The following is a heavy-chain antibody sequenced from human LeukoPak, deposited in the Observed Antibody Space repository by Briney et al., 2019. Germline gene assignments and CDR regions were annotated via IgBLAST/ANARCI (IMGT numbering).Heavy chain of an antibody. CDR2: IIPIFGTA. CDR1: GGTFSSYA. D-gene: IGHD3-22*01. V-gene: IGHV1-69*13. Sequence: ASVKVSCKASGGTFSSYAISWVRQAPGQGLEWMGGIIPIFGTANYAQKFQGRVTITADESTSTAYMELSSLRSEDTAVYYCAGGGDSSGYYYFDYWGQGTLVTVSS. CDR3: AGGGDSSGYYYFDY. J-gene: IGHJ4*02.